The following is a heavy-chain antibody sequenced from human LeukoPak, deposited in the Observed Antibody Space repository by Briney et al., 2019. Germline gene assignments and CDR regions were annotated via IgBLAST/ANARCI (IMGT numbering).Heavy chain of an antibody. CDR1: VRSMYRAY. CDR2: MSSSGHT. D-gene: IGHD2/OR15-2a*01. J-gene: IGHJ6*04. CDR3: TSTIRSGLVDYLSLDV. Sequence: SETLSLTCSLSVRSMYRAYGAWLRQPAGKGLEWIGCMSSSGHTNYNPSLKSRVTMSMDTSKNHFSLQPAHVTGANTTVYYFTSTIRSGLVDYLSLDVCGKGTTVTVSS. V-gene: IGHV4-4*07.